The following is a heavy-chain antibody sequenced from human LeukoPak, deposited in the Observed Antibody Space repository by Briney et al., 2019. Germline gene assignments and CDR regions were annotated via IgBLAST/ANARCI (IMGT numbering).Heavy chain of an antibody. Sequence: GGSLRLSCAASGFTFSSYGMHWVRQAPGKGLEWVAVISYDGSNKYYADSVKGRFTISRGNSKNTLYLQMNSLRAEDTAVYYCAKDWNYYDRWSEYFQHWGQGTLVTVSS. CDR3: AKDWNYYDRWSEYFQH. CDR1: GFTFSSYG. CDR2: ISYDGSNK. J-gene: IGHJ1*01. D-gene: IGHD3-22*01. V-gene: IGHV3-30*18.